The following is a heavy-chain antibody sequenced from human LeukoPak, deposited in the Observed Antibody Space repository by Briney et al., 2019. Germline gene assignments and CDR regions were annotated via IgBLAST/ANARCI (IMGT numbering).Heavy chain of an antibody. V-gene: IGHV3-48*04. Sequence: PGGSLRLSCAASGFTFSSYSMNWVRQAPGKGLEWVSYISSSSSTIYYADSVKGRFTISRDNAKNSLYLQMNSLRAEDTAVYYCARDRWDIVVVVAATKTHWFDPWGQGTLVTVSS. J-gene: IGHJ5*02. CDR3: ARDRWDIVVVVAATKTHWFDP. D-gene: IGHD2-15*01. CDR1: GFTFSSYS. CDR2: ISSSSSTI.